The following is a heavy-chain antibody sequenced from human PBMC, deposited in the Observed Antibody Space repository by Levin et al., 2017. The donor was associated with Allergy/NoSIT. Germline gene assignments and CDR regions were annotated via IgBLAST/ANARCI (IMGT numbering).Heavy chain of an antibody. J-gene: IGHJ3*02. Sequence: GESLKISCAASGFTFSSYAMHWVRQAPGKGLEWVAVISYDGSNKYYADSVKGRFTISRDNSKNTLYLQMNSLRAEDTAVYYCARSGGNSDPAFDIWGQGTMVTVSS. CDR3: ARSGGNSDPAFDI. D-gene: IGHD4-23*01. CDR1: GFTFSSYA. CDR2: ISYDGSNK. V-gene: IGHV3-30-3*01.